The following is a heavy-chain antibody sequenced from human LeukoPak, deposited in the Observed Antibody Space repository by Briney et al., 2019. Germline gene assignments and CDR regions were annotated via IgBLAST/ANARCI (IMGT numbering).Heavy chain of an antibody. CDR3: GRHFTPLEWLSRYYYYFYYMDV. J-gene: IGHJ6*03. CDR2: INYSGST. V-gene: IGHV4-39*01. CDR1: GGSVNSRNHY. Sequence: SETLSLTCTVSGGSVNSRNHYWGWIRQPPGKGLEWIGSINYSGSTYYSPPLKSRVTISVDTSKNQFSLNLTSVTAADTAVYYCGRHFTPLEWLSRYYYYFYYMDVWGKGTTVTVSS. D-gene: IGHD3-3*01.